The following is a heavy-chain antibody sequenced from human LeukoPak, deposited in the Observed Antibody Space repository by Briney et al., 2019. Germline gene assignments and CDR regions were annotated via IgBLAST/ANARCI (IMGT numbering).Heavy chain of an antibody. V-gene: IGHV4-61*02. D-gene: IGHD3-3*01. CDR3: ARDEGGNDFWSGYTFDY. CDR2: IYTSGST. Sequence: SETLSLTWTVSGGSISSGGYYWSWIRQPAGKGLEWIGRIYTSGSTNYNPSLKSRVTMSVDTSKNQFSLRLSSVTAADTAVYYCARDEGGNDFWSGYTFDYWGQGTQVTVSS. J-gene: IGHJ4*02. CDR1: GGSISSGGYY.